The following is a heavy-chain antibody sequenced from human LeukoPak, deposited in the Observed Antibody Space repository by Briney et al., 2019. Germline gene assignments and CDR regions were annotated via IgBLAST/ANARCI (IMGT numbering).Heavy chain of an antibody. D-gene: IGHD3-22*01. J-gene: IGHJ4*02. CDR3: AKGVNHYDTSGYYPYYFDY. Sequence: GGSLRLSCAASGFTFSNHWMSWVRQAAGKGLEWVSSISGSGGSTYHADSVKGRFTIYRDNSKKTLYLQMNSLRAEDTAVYYCAKGVNHYDTSGYYPYYFDYWGQGTLVTVSS. CDR2: ISGSGGST. V-gene: IGHV3-23*01. CDR1: GFTFSNHW.